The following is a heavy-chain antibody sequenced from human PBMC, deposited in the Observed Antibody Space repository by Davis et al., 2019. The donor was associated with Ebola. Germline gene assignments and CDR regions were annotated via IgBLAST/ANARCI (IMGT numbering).Heavy chain of an antibody. J-gene: IGHJ2*01. CDR2: IIPIFGTA. Sequence: SVKVSCKTSGGAFSNYAINWVRQAPGQGLEWMGGIIPIFGTANYAQKFQGRVTITADESTSTAYMELSSLRSEDTAVYYCARHEYSSSWYWYFDLWGRGTLVTVSS. V-gene: IGHV1-69*13. CDR1: GGAFSNYA. CDR3: ARHEYSSSWYWYFDL. D-gene: IGHD6-13*01.